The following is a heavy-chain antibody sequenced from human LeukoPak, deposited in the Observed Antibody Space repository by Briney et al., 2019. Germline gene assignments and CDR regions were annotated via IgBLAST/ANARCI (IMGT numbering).Heavy chain of an antibody. CDR3: ARDRGGTYYDSSGSVTNI. CDR1: GGSFSGYY. CDR2: INHSGST. V-gene: IGHV4-34*01. Sequence: SETLSLTCAVYGGSFSGYYWSWIRQPPGKGLEWIGEINHSGSTNYNPSLKSRVTISVDTSKNQFSLKLSSVTVADTAVYYCARDRGGTYYDSSGSVTNIWGQGTMVTVSS. D-gene: IGHD3-22*01. J-gene: IGHJ3*02.